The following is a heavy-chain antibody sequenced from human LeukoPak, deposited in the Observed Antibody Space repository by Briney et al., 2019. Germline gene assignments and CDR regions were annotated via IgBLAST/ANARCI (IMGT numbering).Heavy chain of an antibody. CDR1: GGSISSYY. CDR3: ARGRSSYGDYLGIASDAFDI. D-gene: IGHD4-17*01. Sequence: PSETLSLTCTVSGGSISSYYWSWIRQPAGKGLEWIGRIYTSGSTNCNPSLKSRVTMSVDTSKNQFSLKLSSVTAADTAVYYCARGRSSYGDYLGIASDAFDIWGQGTMVTVSS. CDR2: IYTSGST. J-gene: IGHJ3*02. V-gene: IGHV4-4*07.